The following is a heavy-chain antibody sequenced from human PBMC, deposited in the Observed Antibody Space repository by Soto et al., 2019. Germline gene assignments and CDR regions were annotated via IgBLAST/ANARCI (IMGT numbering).Heavy chain of an antibody. CDR2: ISSSGSTI. CDR3: ARAREYYYDSSGYYPLGYYGMDV. D-gene: IGHD3-22*01. V-gene: IGHV3-11*01. Sequence: GSLRLSCAASGFTFSDYYMSWIRQAPGKGLEWVSYISSSGSTIYYADSVKGRFTISRDNAKNSLYLQMNSLRAEDTAVYYCARAREYYYDSSGYYPLGYYGMDVWGQGTTVTVSS. CDR1: GFTFSDYY. J-gene: IGHJ6*02.